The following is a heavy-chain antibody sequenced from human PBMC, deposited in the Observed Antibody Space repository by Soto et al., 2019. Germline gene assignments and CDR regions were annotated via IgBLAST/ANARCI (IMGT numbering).Heavy chain of an antibody. V-gene: IGHV3-23*01. CDR2: ISNSGSEI. D-gene: IGHD1-20*01. Sequence: PGGSLRLSCAASGFTFSSYGMSWVRQAPGKGLEWVSSISNSGSEIFYAASVKGRFTISRDSSKNTLYLEMSSLRPEDTAVYYCVRPGYNWQFSDYWGQGTLVTVSS. CDR3: VRPGYNWQFSDY. J-gene: IGHJ4*02. CDR1: GFTFSSYG.